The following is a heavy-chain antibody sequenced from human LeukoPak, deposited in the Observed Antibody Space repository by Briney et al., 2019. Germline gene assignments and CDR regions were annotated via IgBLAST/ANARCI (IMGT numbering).Heavy chain of an antibody. V-gene: IGHV1-46*01. CDR1: GYTFSNYF. CDR3: ASYCSSINCYKGMDV. Sequence: GASVKVSCKASGYTFSNYFMHWVRQAPGQGLEWMGILNPSGGSTTYAQKFQGRVIMTRDMSTSTVYMELSSLRSEDTAVYYCASYCSSINCYKGMDVWGSGTTVTVSS. D-gene: IGHD2-2*02. J-gene: IGHJ6*03. CDR2: LNPSGGST.